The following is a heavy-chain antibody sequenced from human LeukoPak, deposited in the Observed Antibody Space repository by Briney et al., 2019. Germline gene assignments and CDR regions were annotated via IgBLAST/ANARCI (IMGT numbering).Heavy chain of an antibody. Sequence: TGGSLRLSCEASGFTFSRYWMHWVRQAPGKGLVWVSRIKSDGKTNYADSVKGRFTISRDNAKNTVSLQMDSLRAEDTDVYYCARAPSEVGGYYPEYFRHWGQGTLVTVSS. J-gene: IGHJ1*01. D-gene: IGHD3-22*01. CDR1: GFTFSRYW. CDR3: ARAPSEVGGYYPEYFRH. V-gene: IGHV3-74*01. CDR2: IKSDGKT.